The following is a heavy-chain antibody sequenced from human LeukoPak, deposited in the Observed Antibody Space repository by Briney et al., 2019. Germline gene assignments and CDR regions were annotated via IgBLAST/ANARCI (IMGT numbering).Heavy chain of an antibody. CDR3: VKDNPLDY. CDR1: GFTFSNYG. Sequence: GGSLRLSCGASGFTFSNYGMLWVRQAPGKGLEWVAFIRYDGNNKLYADSMKGRFTISRDNSKNTLYLHINSLRAEDTAVYYCVKDNPLDYWGQGTMVIVSS. D-gene: IGHD1-14*01. CDR2: IRYDGNNK. J-gene: IGHJ4*02. V-gene: IGHV3-30*02.